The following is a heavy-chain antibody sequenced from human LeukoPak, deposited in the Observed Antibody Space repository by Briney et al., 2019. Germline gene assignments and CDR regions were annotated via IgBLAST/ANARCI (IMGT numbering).Heavy chain of an antibody. D-gene: IGHD3-22*01. J-gene: IGHJ4*02. CDR3: ARGGSSYYYCDY. V-gene: IGHV3-30*04. CDR1: EFTFSSYA. CDR2: IPYDGGNQ. Sequence: GRSLRLSCAASEFTFSSYAMHWVRQAPGKGLEWVAVIPYDGGNQYYADSVKGRFTISRDNSKKTLFLQMNSLRTEDTAVYYCARGGSSYYYCDYWGQGTLVTVSS.